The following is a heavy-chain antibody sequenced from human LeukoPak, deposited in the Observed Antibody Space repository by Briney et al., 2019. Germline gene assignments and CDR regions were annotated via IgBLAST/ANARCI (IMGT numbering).Heavy chain of an antibody. Sequence: GGSLRLSCAASEFSVGSNYMTWVRQAPGKGLEWVSLIYSGGSTYYADSVKGRFTISRDNSKNTLYLQMNTLRAEDTAVYYCAKDLHYGSADYWGQGTLVTVSS. CDR1: EFSVGSNY. V-gene: IGHV3-66*01. CDR3: AKDLHYGSADY. CDR2: IYSGGST. D-gene: IGHD3-10*01. J-gene: IGHJ4*02.